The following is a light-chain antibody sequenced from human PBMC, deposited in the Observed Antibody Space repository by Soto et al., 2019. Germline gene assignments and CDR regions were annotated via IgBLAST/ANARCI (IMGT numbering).Light chain of an antibody. J-gene: IGKJ1*01. CDR3: QQYNNWPWT. V-gene: IGKV3-15*01. Sequence: EIVMTQSPATLSVSPGYRATLSCRASQSVSSNLAWYQQKPGQAPRLLIYGASSRATGIPATFSGSGSGTEFTLTISSLQSEDFAVYYCQQYNNWPWTFGQGNKGDIK. CDR1: QSVSSN. CDR2: GAS.